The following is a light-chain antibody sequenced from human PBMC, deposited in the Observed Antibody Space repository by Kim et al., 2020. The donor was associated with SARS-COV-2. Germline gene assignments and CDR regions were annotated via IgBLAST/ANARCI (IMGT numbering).Light chain of an antibody. J-gene: IGKJ3*01. CDR2: GAS. Sequence: DIVLTQSPGTLSLSPGERATLSCRASQSVSNSYLAWYQQKPGQTPRLLIYGASSRATGIPDKFSGSGSGTDFTLTINRLEPEDFAVYYCQQYGNSPFTFGPGTKVDIK. CDR1: QSVSNSY. CDR3: QQYGNSPFT. V-gene: IGKV3-20*01.